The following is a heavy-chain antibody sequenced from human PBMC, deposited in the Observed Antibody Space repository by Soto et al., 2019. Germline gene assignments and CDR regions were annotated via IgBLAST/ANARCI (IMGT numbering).Heavy chain of an antibody. Sequence: ASVKVSCKASGYTFARYDIKWGRQATGQGLEWMGWMNPNSGNTGYAQKFQGRVTMTRNTSISTAYMELSSLRSEDTAVYYCARDITIFEVVTNMDVWGKGTTVTVSS. CDR1: GYTFARYD. V-gene: IGHV1-8*01. J-gene: IGHJ6*03. CDR3: ARDITIFEVVTNMDV. D-gene: IGHD3-3*01. CDR2: MNPNSGNT.